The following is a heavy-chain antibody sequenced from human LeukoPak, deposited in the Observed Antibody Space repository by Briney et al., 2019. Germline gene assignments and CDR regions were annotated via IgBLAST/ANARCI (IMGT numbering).Heavy chain of an antibody. V-gene: IGHV4-34*01. CDR1: GGSFSGYY. CDR3: ARQPLYDTSGYGQFDY. Sequence: SETLSLTCAVYGGSFSGYYWSWIRQPPGKGLEWIGEIYHNGNTNYNPSLKSRVTISVDTSKNQCSLRLSSVTAADTALYYCARQPLYDTSGYGQFDYWGQGTLVTVSS. CDR2: IYHNGNT. D-gene: IGHD3-22*01. J-gene: IGHJ4*02.